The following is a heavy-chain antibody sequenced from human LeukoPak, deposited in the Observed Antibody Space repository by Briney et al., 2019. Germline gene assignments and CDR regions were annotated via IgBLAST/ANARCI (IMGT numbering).Heavy chain of an antibody. V-gene: IGHV3-30-3*01. J-gene: IGHJ3*01. CDR1: GFIFSSYT. CDR2: ISYDGSNE. D-gene: IGHD3-22*01. CDR3: AREHYYDTSGYYRDFDV. Sequence: GGSLRLSCAASGFIFSSYTVHWVRQAPGRGLEWVALISYDGSNEYSADSVKGRFTISRDNSKNTLYLQMDSLRAEDTAVYYCAREHYYDTSGYYRDFDVWGQGTLVTVSS.